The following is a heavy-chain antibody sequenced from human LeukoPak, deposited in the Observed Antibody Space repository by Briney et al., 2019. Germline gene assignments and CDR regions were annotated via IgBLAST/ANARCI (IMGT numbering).Heavy chain of an antibody. CDR1: GFTFSSYA. CDR3: ARHHSEAMDYFDY. V-gene: IGHV3-30-3*01. J-gene: IGHJ4*02. CDR2: ISYDGSNK. Sequence: PGGSLRLSCAASGFTFSSYAMHWVRQAPGKGLEWVAVISYDGSNKYYADSVKGRFTISRDNSKNTLYLQMNSLRAEDTAVYFCARHHSEAMDYFDYWGQGTLVTVSS. D-gene: IGHD5-18*01.